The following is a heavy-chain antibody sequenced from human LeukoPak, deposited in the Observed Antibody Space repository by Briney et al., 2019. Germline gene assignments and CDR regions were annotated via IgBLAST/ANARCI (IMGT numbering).Heavy chain of an antibody. D-gene: IGHD2-2*01. CDR1: GFTFSSYS. V-gene: IGHV3-21*01. Sequence: PGGSLRLSCAASGFTFSSYSMNWVRQAPGKGLEWVSSISSSSSYIYYADSVKGRFTISRDNAKNSLYLQMNSLRAEDTAVYYCAGDRLGYCSSTSCRTNWFDPWGQGTLVTVSS. CDR2: ISSSSSYI. CDR3: AGDRLGYCSSTSCRTNWFDP. J-gene: IGHJ5*02.